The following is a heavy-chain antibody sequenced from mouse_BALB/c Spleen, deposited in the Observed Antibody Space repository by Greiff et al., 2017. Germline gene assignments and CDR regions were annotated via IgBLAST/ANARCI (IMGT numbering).Heavy chain of an antibody. CDR1: GYTFTDYE. V-gene: IGHV1-15*01. J-gene: IGHJ4*01. CDR2: IDPETGGT. Sequence: VQLQQSGAELVRPGASVTLSCKASGYTFTDYEMHWVKQTPVHGLEWIGAIDPETGGTAYNQKFKGKATLTADKSSSTAYMELRSLTSEDSAVYYYTRRGDPYATDYWGQGTSVTVSS. D-gene: IGHD3-3*01. CDR3: TRRGDPYATDY.